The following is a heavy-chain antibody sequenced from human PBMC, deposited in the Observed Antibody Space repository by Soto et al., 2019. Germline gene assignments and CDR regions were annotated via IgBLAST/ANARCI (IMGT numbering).Heavy chain of an antibody. Sequence: ASVKVSCKTSGYTFTNYGISWVRQAPGQGLEWMGWISAHTGNTNYAQKFQGRVTMTTDTSTSTAYMELRSLRSDDTAVYYCARVLGYNSSWWRHTAFDIWGQGTMVTGS. CDR1: GYTFTNYG. V-gene: IGHV1-18*01. J-gene: IGHJ3*02. D-gene: IGHD6-13*01. CDR2: ISAHTGNT. CDR3: ARVLGYNSSWWRHTAFDI.